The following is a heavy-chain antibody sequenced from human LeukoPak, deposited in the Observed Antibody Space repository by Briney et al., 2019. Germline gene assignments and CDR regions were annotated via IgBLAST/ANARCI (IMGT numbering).Heavy chain of an antibody. Sequence: GESLKISCKGSGYSFTSYWIGWVRQMPGKGLEWMGIIYPGDSDTRYSPSFQGQVTISADKSISTAYLQWSSLKASDTAMYYCARSGWGLYSSSPFWFDPWGQGTLVTVSS. D-gene: IGHD6-13*01. CDR3: ARSGWGLYSSSPFWFDP. CDR1: GYSFTSYW. CDR2: IYPGDSDT. J-gene: IGHJ5*02. V-gene: IGHV5-51*01.